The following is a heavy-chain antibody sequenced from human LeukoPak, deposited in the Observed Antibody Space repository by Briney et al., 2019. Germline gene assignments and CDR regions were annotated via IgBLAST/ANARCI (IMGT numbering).Heavy chain of an antibody. CDR1: GFTFSSYA. CDR2: ISYDGSNK. V-gene: IGHV3-30-3*01. CDR3: ASDPHSSSWYRYYYYGMDV. D-gene: IGHD6-13*01. Sequence: GGSLRLSCAASGFTFSSYAMHWVRQAPGKGLEWVAVISYDGSNKYYADSVKGRFTISRDNSKNTLYLQMNSLRAEDTAVYYCASDPHSSSWYRYYYYGMDVWGQGTTVTVSS. J-gene: IGHJ6*02.